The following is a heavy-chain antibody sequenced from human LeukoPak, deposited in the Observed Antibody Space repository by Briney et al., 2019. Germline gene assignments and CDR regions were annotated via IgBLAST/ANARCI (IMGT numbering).Heavy chain of an antibody. D-gene: IGHD3-22*01. CDR2: ISGSGGST. Sequence: GGSLRLSCAASGFTFSSYAMSWVRQAPGKGLEWVSAISGSGGSTYYADSVKGRFTISRDNSKNTLYLQMNSLRAEDTAVYYCAKGRPTYYYGSSGYGFDHWGQETLVTVSS. V-gene: IGHV3-23*01. J-gene: IGHJ4*02. CDR3: AKGRPTYYYGSSGYGFDH. CDR1: GFTFSSYA.